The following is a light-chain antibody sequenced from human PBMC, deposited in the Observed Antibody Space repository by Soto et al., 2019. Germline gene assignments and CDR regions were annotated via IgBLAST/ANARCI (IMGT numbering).Light chain of an antibody. J-gene: IGLJ2*01. V-gene: IGLV2-14*01. CDR1: SSDVGGYNY. Sequence: QSALTQPASVSGSPGQSITISCTGTSSDVGGYNYVSWYQQHPGKAPKLMISEVSNRPSGVSNRFSGSKSGNTASLTISGLQAEDEAGYYCSSYTSGSTLLVFGGGTKVTFL. CDR2: EVS. CDR3: SSYTSGSTLLV.